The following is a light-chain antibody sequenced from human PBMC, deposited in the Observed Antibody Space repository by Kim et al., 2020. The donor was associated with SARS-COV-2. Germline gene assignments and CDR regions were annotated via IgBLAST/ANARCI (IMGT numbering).Light chain of an antibody. CDR1: QHIRDS. V-gene: IGKV1-NL1*01. CDR3: QQYSGTLAT. CDR2: SAT. Sequence: ETVEERVTMTCRASQHIRDSLAWYQQKPGGAPNRLVFSATRLASGVPSRFSDSASETEYTLTISSLQPEDFAIYYCQQYSGTLATFGQGTKVDSK. J-gene: IGKJ1*01.